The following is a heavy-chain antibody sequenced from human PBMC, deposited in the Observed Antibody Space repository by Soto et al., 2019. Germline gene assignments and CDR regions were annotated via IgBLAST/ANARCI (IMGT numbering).Heavy chain of an antibody. D-gene: IGHD3-3*01. J-gene: IGHJ4*02. CDR2: IYYSGST. CDR3: SRGALNYDFWSGATKFDY. CDR1: GGSISSGGYY. Sequence: PSETLSLTCTVSGGSISSGGYYWSWIRQHPGKGLEGIGYIYYSGSTYYNPSLKSRVTISVDTSKNHFSLKLSSVTAADTAGYYCSRGALNYDFWSGATKFDYWGQGTLVTVSS. V-gene: IGHV4-31*03.